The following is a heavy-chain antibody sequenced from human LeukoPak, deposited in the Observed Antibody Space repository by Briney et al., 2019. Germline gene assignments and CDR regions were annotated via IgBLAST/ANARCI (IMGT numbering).Heavy chain of an antibody. Sequence: PSETLSLTCTVSGGSISSYYWSWIRQPPGKGLEWIGEINHSGSTNYNPSLKSRVTISVDTSKNQFSLKLSSVTAADTAVYYCARGISLYVWGTKEVAFDIWGQGTMVTVSS. CDR1: GGSISSYY. D-gene: IGHD3-16*01. V-gene: IGHV4-34*01. J-gene: IGHJ3*02. CDR3: ARGISLYVWGTKEVAFDI. CDR2: INHSGST.